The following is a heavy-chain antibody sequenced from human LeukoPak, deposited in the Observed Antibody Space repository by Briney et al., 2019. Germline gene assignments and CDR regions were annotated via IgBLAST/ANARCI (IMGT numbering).Heavy chain of an antibody. CDR1: GHTLSEIS. CDR2: FDPEDGET. D-gene: IGHD1-7*01. V-gene: IGHV1-24*01. J-gene: IGHJ3*02. Sequence: ASVKVSCKVSGHTLSEISMHWVRQAPGKGLEWMGSFDPEDGETMYAENFQGRFTMTEDKSRDTAYMELSSLTSEDTAVYFCATDKGGPGTTFHDPFDNWGQGTMVTVSS. CDR3: ATDKGGPGTTFHDPFDN.